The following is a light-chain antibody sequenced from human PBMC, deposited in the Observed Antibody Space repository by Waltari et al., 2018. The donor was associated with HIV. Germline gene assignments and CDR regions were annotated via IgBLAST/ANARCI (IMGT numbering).Light chain of an antibody. Sequence: LTQPRSVSVSPGQTASITCSGDKLGDKYACWYQQKPGQSPVLVIYQDSKRPSGIPERFSGSNSGNTATLTISGTQAMDEADYYCQAWDSSTGGVVFGGGTKLTVL. CDR3: QAWDSSTGGVV. CDR2: QDS. V-gene: IGLV3-1*01. CDR1: KLGDKY. J-gene: IGLJ2*01.